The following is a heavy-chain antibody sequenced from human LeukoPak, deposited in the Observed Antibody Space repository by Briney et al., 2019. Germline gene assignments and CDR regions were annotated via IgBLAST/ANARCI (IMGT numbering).Heavy chain of an antibody. CDR1: GYTFTSYA. Sequence: ASVKVSCKASGYTFTSYAMHWVRQAPGQRLEWMGWINAGNGNTKYSQKFQGRVTITRDTSASTAYMELSSLRSEDTAVYYCARAPRDLGWLYFDLWGRGTLVTVSS. CDR3: ARAPRDLGWLYFDL. V-gene: IGHV1-3*01. CDR2: INAGNGNT. J-gene: IGHJ2*01. D-gene: IGHD3-3*01.